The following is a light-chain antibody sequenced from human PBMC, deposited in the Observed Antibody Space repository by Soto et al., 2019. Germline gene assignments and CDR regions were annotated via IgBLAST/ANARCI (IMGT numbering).Light chain of an antibody. V-gene: IGKV3-20*01. CDR2: GAS. Sequence: EIVLTQSPGTLSLSPGERATLSCRASQSVSNSYIAWYQQRPGQAPRLLISGASSRATGIPDRFTGSGSGTEFTLSITRLEPEDFAVYYCQQYGRSPWTFGQGTKVEIK. CDR1: QSVSNSY. CDR3: QQYGRSPWT. J-gene: IGKJ1*01.